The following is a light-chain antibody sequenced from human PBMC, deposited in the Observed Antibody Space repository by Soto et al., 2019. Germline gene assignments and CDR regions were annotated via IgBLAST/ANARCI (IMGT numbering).Light chain of an antibody. V-gene: IGLV2-11*01. Sequence: QSALTQPRSVSGSPGQSVTISCTGTSSDVGGYDHVSWYQQHPGKAPKLMIYDVTKRPSGVPGRFSGSKSGNTASLTISGLQAEDEADYFCCSYAGRYTFVCGTETKLTVL. CDR2: DVT. J-gene: IGLJ1*01. CDR1: SSDVGGYDH. CDR3: CSYAGRYTFV.